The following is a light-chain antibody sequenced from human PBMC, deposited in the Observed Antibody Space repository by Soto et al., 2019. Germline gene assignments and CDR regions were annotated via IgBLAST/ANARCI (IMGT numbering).Light chain of an antibody. V-gene: IGLV2-14*01. CDR2: DVS. Sequence: QSALTQPASVSGSPGQSITISCTGTSSDVGGYDYVFWYQQHPGKAPKLMIYDVSNRPSGVSNRFSDSKSGNTASLTISGLQAEDEADYYCSSYTSSSTVVFGGGTKLTVL. J-gene: IGLJ2*01. CDR3: SSYTSSSTVV. CDR1: SSDVGGYDY.